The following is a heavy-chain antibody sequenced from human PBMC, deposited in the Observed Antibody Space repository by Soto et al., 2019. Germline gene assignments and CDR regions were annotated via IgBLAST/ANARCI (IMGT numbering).Heavy chain of an antibody. V-gene: IGHV3-48*02. CDR1: GFTFSTYS. Sequence: EVQLVESGGGLVQPGGSLRLSCAGSGFTFSTYSMDWVRQAPGKGLEWISYISGSGGTIYYADSVKGRFTVSRDNAKNSLYLQMSSLRDEDTAVYYCVRDAGSLGYWGQGTLVTASS. J-gene: IGHJ4*02. CDR3: VRDAGSLGY. CDR2: ISGSGGTI.